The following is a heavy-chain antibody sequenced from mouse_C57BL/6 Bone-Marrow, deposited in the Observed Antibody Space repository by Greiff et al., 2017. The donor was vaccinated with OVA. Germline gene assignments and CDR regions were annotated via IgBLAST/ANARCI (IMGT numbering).Heavy chain of an antibody. D-gene: IGHD1-1*01. V-gene: IGHV1-9*01. Sequence: QVQLKQSGAELMKPGASVKLSCKATGYTFTGYWIEWVKQRPGHGLEWIGEILPGSGSTNYNEKFKGKATFTADTSSNTAYMQLSSLTTEDSAIYYCARSLYYYGSSYVSMDYWGQGTSVTVSS. CDR1: GYTFTGYW. J-gene: IGHJ4*01. CDR3: ARSLYYYGSSYVSMDY. CDR2: ILPGSGST.